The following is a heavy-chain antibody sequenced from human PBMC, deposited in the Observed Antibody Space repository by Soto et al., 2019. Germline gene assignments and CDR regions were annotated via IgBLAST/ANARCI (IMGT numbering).Heavy chain of an antibody. CDR2: INHSGST. Sequence: QSQTLSLTCAVYGGSFSGYYWRWIRQPPGKGLEWIGEINHSGSTNYNPSLKSRVTISVDTSKNQLSLKLSSVTAADTAVYYCSRGLPRVFNWDHYYYYMDVWGKGTTVTVSS. CDR1: GGSFSGYY. CDR3: SRGLPRVFNWDHYYYYMDV. V-gene: IGHV4-34*01. J-gene: IGHJ6*03. D-gene: IGHD7-27*01.